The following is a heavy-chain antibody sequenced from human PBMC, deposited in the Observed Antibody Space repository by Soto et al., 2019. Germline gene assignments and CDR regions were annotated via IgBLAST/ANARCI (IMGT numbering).Heavy chain of an antibody. D-gene: IGHD2-15*01. CDR3: ARDYGHDCSGGNCYFYF. CDR1: GGTFSRHA. J-gene: IGHJ4*02. V-gene: IGHV1-69*13. CDR2: IVPLFGTA. Sequence: SVKVSCKASGGTFSRHAINWVRQAPGHGLQWMGGIVPLFGTANYAQKFQGRVTITADESTSTAHMELRSLRSEDTAVYYCARDYGHDCSGGNCYFYFWGQGTLVTVSS.